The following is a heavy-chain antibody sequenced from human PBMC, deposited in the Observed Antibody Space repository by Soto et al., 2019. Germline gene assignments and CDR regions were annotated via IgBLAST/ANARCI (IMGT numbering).Heavy chain of an antibody. V-gene: IGHV4-59*08. D-gene: IGHD3-22*01. J-gene: IGHJ5*02. CDR2: IFYSGST. Sequence: SETLSLTCTVSGGSFRTDYWSWIRQPPGKGLEWIGYIFYSGSTNYIPSLQRRVTISVDTSKNQFSLNMRSVTAADTAVYYCARANRPITMTYLNWFDPWGQGTLVTVSS. CDR1: GGSFRTDY. CDR3: ARANRPITMTYLNWFDP.